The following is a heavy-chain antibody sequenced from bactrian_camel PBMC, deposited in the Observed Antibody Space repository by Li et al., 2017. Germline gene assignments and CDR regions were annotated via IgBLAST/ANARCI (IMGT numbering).Heavy chain of an antibody. V-gene: IGHV3-2*01. CDR3: VALAWGFNY. CDR1: GFTFSNYY. CDR2: IYKDGSRT. J-gene: IGHJ4*01. D-gene: IGHD1*01. Sequence: HVQLVESGGDLVQPGGSLRLTCATSGFTFSNYYISWVRQLPGGSLEWVASIYKDGSRTYYPDVVKGRFTISRDNAKNTISLQMNSLKSDDTAQYYCVALAWGFNYWGQGTQVTV.